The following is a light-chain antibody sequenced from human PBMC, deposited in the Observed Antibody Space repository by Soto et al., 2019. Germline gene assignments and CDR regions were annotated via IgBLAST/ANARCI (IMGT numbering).Light chain of an antibody. V-gene: IGLV2-14*01. CDR2: EVS. Sequence: QSVLTQPPSASGSPGQSVAISCTGTSSDVGGYNYVSWYQQHPGKAPKLMIYEVSNRPSGVSNRFSGSKSGNTASLTISGLQAEDEADYYCSSYTSSSTLVFGTGTKV. CDR3: SSYTSSSTLV. CDR1: SSDVGGYNY. J-gene: IGLJ1*01.